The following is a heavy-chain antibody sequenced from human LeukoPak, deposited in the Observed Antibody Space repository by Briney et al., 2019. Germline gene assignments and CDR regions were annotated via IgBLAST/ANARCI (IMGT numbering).Heavy chain of an antibody. CDR1: GYTFTDSY. Sequence: ASVKVSCKASGYTFTDSYIHWVRQAPGQGLEWMGRLSTNNGATNYAQKFQGRVTMTRDTSITTAYMELTRLTSDDTAVYYCARGGQPPGWGQGTLVTVSS. CDR2: LSTNNGAT. J-gene: IGHJ4*02. V-gene: IGHV1-2*06. D-gene: IGHD5-12*01. CDR3: ARGGQPPG.